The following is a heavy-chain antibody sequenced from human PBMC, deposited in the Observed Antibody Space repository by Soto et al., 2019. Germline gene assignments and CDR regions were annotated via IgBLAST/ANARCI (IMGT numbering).Heavy chain of an antibody. Sequence: ASVKVSCKASGYTFTSYAMHWGRQAPGQRLEWMGWINAGNGNTKYSQKFQVRVTITRDTSSSTAYMELSSLRSEDTAVYYCANAWAGYSSSWYAYWGQGTLVTVSS. J-gene: IGHJ4*02. CDR2: INAGNGNT. CDR1: GYTFTSYA. CDR3: ANAWAGYSSSWYAY. V-gene: IGHV1-3*01. D-gene: IGHD6-13*01.